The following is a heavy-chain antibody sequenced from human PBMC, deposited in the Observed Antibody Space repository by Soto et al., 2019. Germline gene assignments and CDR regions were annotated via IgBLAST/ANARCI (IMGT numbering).Heavy chain of an antibody. J-gene: IGHJ6*02. Sequence: LRLSCSDSGFTFGGYAMSWVRQAPGKGLEWVGLIRSKAYDGTTEYAASVNGRLTISRDDSKSIAYLQMNSLKTEDTAVYYCTSQVVGFDYYGMDVWGQGTKVTVSS. V-gene: IGHV3-49*04. CDR3: TSQVVGFDYYGMDV. CDR1: GFTFGGYA. CDR2: IRSKAYDGTT. D-gene: IGHD2-15*01.